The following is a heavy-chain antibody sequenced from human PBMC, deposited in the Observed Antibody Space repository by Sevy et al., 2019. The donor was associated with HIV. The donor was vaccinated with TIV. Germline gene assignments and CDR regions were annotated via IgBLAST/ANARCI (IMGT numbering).Heavy chain of an antibody. J-gene: IGHJ4*02. Sequence: SEILSLTCSVSGDSISNYYWNWIRQPPGKGLEWIAYIYYSGSTNYNPSLKSRVTISVDTSKNQFSLKLSSVTAADTAVYYCARGASGYFDPLDYWGQGTLVTVSS. V-gene: IGHV4-59*01. D-gene: IGHD3-10*01. CDR2: IYYSGST. CDR1: GDSISNYY. CDR3: ARGASGYFDPLDY.